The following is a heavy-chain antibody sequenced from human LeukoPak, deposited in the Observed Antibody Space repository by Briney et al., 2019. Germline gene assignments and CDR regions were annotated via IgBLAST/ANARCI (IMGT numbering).Heavy chain of an antibody. Sequence: SVKVSCKASGGTFGTYGLSWVRQAPGQGLEWMGGTIPLFGTANYAPDFQGRVTMTTDKVLNVAYLELTSLRSEDTAVYYCARGEDSSSRWGKDVFDIWGLGTMVIVSS. CDR3: ARGEDSSSRWGKDVFDI. CDR2: TIPLFGTA. V-gene: IGHV1-69*05. D-gene: IGHD6-13*01. CDR1: GGTFGTYG. J-gene: IGHJ3*02.